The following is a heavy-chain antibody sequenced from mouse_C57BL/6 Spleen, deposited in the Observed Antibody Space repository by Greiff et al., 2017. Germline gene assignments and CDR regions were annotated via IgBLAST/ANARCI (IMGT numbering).Heavy chain of an antibody. Sequence: QVQLQQSVAELVMPGASVKLSCKASGYTFTSYWMHWVKQRPGQGLEWIGEIDPSDSYTNYNQKFKGKSTLTVDKSSSTAYMQLSSLTSEDSAVYYCARKGVYYYAMDYWGQGTSVTVSS. J-gene: IGHJ4*01. CDR2: IDPSDSYT. V-gene: IGHV1-69*01. CDR1: GYTFTSYW. CDR3: ARKGVYYYAMDY.